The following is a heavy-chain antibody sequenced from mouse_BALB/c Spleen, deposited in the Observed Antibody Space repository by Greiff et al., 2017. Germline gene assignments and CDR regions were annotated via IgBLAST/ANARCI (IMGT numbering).Heavy chain of an antibody. Sequence: VQGVESGPGLVAPSQSLSITCTVSGFSLTSYGVHWVRQPPGKGLEWLGVIWAGGSTNYNSALMSRLSISKDNSKSQVFLKMNSLQTDDTAMYYCARDRVTTVVARYFDVWGAGTTVTVSS. J-gene: IGHJ1*01. D-gene: IGHD1-1*01. CDR1: GFSLTSYG. CDR3: ARDRVTTVVARYFDV. CDR2: IWAGGST. V-gene: IGHV2-9*02.